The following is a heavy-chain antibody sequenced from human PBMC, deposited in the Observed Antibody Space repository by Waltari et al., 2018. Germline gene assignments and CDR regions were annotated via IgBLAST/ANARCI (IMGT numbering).Heavy chain of an antibody. CDR1: GFPFSTLS. CDR3: ARATGANGYDY. J-gene: IGHJ4*02. D-gene: IGHD3-10*01. CDR2: ISSSSSYI. Sequence: EVQLVESGGGLVKPGGSLDLSGPASGFPFSTLSMTWVRQAPGKGLEWVSSISSSSSYIYYADSVKGRFTISRDNAKNSLYLQMNSLRAEDTAVYYCARATGANGYDYWGQGTLVTVSS. V-gene: IGHV3-21*01.